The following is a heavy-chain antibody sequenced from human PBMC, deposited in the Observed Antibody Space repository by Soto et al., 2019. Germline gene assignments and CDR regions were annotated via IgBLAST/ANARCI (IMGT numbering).Heavy chain of an antibody. CDR2: ISYDGSNK. CDR3: AREWCSGGSCQEYFQH. D-gene: IGHD2-15*01. J-gene: IGHJ1*01. CDR1: GFTFSSYA. Sequence: QVQLVESGGGVVQPGRSLRLSCAASGFTFSSYAMHWVRQAPGKGLEWVAVISYDGSNKYYADSVKGRFTISRDNSKNTLYLQMNSLRAEDTAVYYCAREWCSGGSCQEYFQHWGQVPLVTVSS. V-gene: IGHV3-30-3*01.